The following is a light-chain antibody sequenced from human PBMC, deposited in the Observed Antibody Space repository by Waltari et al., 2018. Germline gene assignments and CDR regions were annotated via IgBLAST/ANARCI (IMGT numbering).Light chain of an antibody. Sequence: SFVLTQPPTLSVAPGQTATITCGGDNVGSRGVNWYQQKPGQAPVLVVYDDSGRPSGIPGRVSGSNSGNTATLTISKVEAGDEADFYCQVWDSNNDRFVMFGGGTKLTVL. CDR1: NVGSRG. J-gene: IGLJ3*02. CDR2: DDS. CDR3: QVWDSNNDRFVM. V-gene: IGLV3-21*02.